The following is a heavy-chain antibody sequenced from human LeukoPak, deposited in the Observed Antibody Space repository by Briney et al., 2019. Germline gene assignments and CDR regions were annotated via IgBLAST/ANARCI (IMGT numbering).Heavy chain of an antibody. J-gene: IGHJ4*02. V-gene: IGHV3-11*04. D-gene: IGHD3-22*01. CDR3: ARNSDYYDYSPQSV. CDR2: ISSSGSTI. Sequence: GGSLRLSCAASGFTFSDYYMSWIRQAPGKGLEWVSYISSSGSTIYYADSVKGRFPISRDNSKNMLYLQMNSLRIEDTAVYYCARNSDYYDYSPQSVWGQGTLVTVS. CDR1: GFTFSDYY.